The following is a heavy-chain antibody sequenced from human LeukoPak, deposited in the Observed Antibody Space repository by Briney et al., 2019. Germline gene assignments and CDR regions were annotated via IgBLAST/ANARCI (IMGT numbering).Heavy chain of an antibody. CDR2: NIHSGNT. J-gene: IGHJ6*03. Sequence: SETLSLTCAVYGGSFSSYYWTWVRQSPGKGLEWIGENIHSGNTNYNPSLKSRVTISTHTSKSQFSLKLNSVTAAEISVYYSATATKVVVIVYYYSMDLWGKGTTVTVSS. CDR1: GGSFSSYY. D-gene: IGHD3-22*01. V-gene: IGHV4-34*12. CDR3: ATATKVVVIVYYYSMDL.